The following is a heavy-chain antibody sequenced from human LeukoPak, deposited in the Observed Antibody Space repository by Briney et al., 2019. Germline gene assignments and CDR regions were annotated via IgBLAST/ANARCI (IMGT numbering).Heavy chain of an antibody. D-gene: IGHD3-3*02. J-gene: IGHJ4*02. CDR1: GYTFSDCY. CDR2: ITPKSGDT. V-gene: IGHV1-2*02. CDR3: ARVRLADERAWAY. Sequence: ASVKVCCKASGYTFSDCYIHWVRQAPGQGLEYVGWITPKSGDTYSPQRFQGRVTMTRDASISTAYMELSSLRSDDTAVYFCARVRLADERAWAYWGQGTLVTVSS.